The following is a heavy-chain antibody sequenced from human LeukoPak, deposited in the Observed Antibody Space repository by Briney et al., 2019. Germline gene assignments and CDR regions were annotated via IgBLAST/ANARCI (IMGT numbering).Heavy chain of an antibody. CDR3: VRDKRGGLRDY. CDR1: GGTFSSYA. CDR2: IIPIFGTA. D-gene: IGHD5-12*01. V-gene: IGHV1-69*05. Sequence: GASVKLSCKASGGTFSSYAISWVRQAPGQGLEWMGGIIPIFGTANYAQKLQGRVTMTTDTSTSTAYMELRSLRSDDTAVYYCVRDKRGGLRDYWGQGTLVTVSS. J-gene: IGHJ4*02.